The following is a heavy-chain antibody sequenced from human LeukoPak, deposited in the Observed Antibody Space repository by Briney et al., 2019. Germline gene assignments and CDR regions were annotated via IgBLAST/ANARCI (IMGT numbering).Heavy chain of an antibody. CDR1: GFTFSSYW. D-gene: IGHD2-2*01. V-gene: IGHV3-7*01. J-gene: IGHJ4*02. CDR3: ARAVDCSSTSCYGGDDY. Sequence: GGSLRLSCAASGFTFSSYWMSWLRQAPGKGLEWVANIKQDGSEKYYVDSVKGRFTISRDNAKNSLYLQMNSLRAEDTAVYYCARAVDCSSTSCYGGDDYWGQGTLVTVSS. CDR2: IKQDGSEK.